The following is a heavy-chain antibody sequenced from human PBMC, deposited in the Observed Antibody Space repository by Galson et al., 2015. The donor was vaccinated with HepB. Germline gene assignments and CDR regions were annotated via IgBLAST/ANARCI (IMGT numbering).Heavy chain of an antibody. CDR3: AREGGGMDV. CDR1: GFNFGTYC. CDR2: IKQDGSEK. V-gene: IGHV3-7*01. Sequence: SLRLYCAASGFNFGTYCMTWIRQAPGKGLEWVANIKQDGSEKYYAESVKGRVTISRDNAKNSLYLQMNSLRAEDTAVYYCAREGGGMDVWGQGTTVTVSS. J-gene: IGHJ6*02.